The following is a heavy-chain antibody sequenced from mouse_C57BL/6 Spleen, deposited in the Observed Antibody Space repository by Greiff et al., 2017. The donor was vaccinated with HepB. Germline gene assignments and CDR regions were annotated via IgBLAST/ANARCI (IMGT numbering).Heavy chain of an antibody. J-gene: IGHJ2*01. D-gene: IGHD2-3*01. CDR2: ISDGGSYT. Sequence: EVQGVESGGGLVKPGGSLKLSCAASGFTFSSYAMSWVRQTPEKRLEWVATISDGGSYTYYPENVKGRFTISRDNAKNNLYMQMSHLKSEDTAMYYCARDNDGYALDYWGQGTTLTVSS. CDR1: GFTFSSYA. CDR3: ARDNDGYALDY. V-gene: IGHV5-4*01.